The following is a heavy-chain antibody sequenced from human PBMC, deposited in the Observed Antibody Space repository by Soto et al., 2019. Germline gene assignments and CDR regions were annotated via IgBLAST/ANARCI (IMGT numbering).Heavy chain of an antibody. CDR1: GDSISSYY. CDR3: ARGPMIVVFDY. D-gene: IGHD3-22*01. CDR2: IYYSGST. Sequence: PSETLSLTCTVSGDSISSYYWNWIRQPPGKGLEWIGYIYYSGSTNYNPSLKSRVTISVDTSKNQFSLKLSSVTAADTAVYYCARGPMIVVFDYWGQGTLVTVSS. V-gene: IGHV4-59*01. J-gene: IGHJ4*02.